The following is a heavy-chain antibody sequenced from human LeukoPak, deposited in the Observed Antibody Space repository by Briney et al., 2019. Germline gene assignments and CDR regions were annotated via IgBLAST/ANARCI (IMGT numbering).Heavy chain of an antibody. CDR1: GFTFSSYG. Sequence: PGGSLRLSCAASGFTFSSYGMHWVRQAPGKGLEWVAVISYDGSNKYYADSVKGRFTISRDNSKNTLYLQMNSLRAEDTAVYYCATAGDDAFDIWGQGTMVTDSS. J-gene: IGHJ3*02. V-gene: IGHV3-30*03. D-gene: IGHD3-16*01. CDR3: ATAGDDAFDI. CDR2: ISYDGSNK.